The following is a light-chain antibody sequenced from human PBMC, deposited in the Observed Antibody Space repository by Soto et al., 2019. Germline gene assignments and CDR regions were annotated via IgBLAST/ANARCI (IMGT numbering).Light chain of an antibody. Sequence: QSALTQPASVSGSPGQSITISCTGTSSDVGGYNYVSWYQHHPGKAPKLMIYDVSNRPSGVSNRFSGSKSGNTASLTISGLQAEDEADYYCSSYTSSSTLLFGGGTKVPS. CDR2: DVS. CDR1: SSDVGGYNY. J-gene: IGLJ2*01. V-gene: IGLV2-14*03. CDR3: SSYTSSSTLL.